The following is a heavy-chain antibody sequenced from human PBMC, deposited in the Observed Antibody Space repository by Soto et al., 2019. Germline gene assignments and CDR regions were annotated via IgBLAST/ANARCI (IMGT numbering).Heavy chain of an antibody. CDR1: GFTFSSYA. D-gene: IGHD2-15*01. CDR3: AKPPPCSGGRCYYDYYYYGMDV. CDR2: ISDSGTST. J-gene: IGHJ6*02. Sequence: GGSLRLSCAASGFTFSSYAMSWVRQAPGKGLEWVSAISDSGTSTFYADSVKGRFTISRDNSKNTLFLQMNSLRAEDTAVYYCAKPPPCSGGRCYYDYYYYGMDVWGQGTTVTVSS. V-gene: IGHV3-23*01.